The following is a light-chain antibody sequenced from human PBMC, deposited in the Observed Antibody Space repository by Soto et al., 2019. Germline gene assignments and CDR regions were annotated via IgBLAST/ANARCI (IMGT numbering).Light chain of an antibody. Sequence: QSVLTQPPSVSVSPGQSITISCIRTRSDIGSYNYVAWYQQFPGKTPKILIYGVSNRPSGVSSRFSGSKSGNTASLTISGLQAEDEADYYCISSTGSSTSYVFGSGPKVTVL. J-gene: IGLJ1*01. CDR2: GVS. CDR1: RSDIGSYNY. CDR3: ISSTGSSTSYV. V-gene: IGLV2-14*01.